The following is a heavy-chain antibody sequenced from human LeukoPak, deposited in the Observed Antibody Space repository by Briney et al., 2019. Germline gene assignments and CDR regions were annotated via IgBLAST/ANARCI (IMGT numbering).Heavy chain of an antibody. D-gene: IGHD6-13*01. CDR1: GFTFDDYA. CDR3: AGVNVAAGTQLGDAFDI. CDR2: ISWNSGSI. J-gene: IGHJ3*02. V-gene: IGHV3-9*01. Sequence: GGSLRLSCAASGFTFDDYAMHWVRQAPGKGLEWVSGISWNSGSIGYADSVKGRFTISRDNAKNSLYLQMNSLRAEDTALYYCAGVNVAAGTQLGDAFDIWGQGTMVTVSS.